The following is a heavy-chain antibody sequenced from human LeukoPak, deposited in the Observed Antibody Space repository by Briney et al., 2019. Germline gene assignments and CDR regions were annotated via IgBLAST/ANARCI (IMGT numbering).Heavy chain of an antibody. D-gene: IGHD5-24*01. V-gene: IGHV3-21*01. CDR1: GFTFSSHT. Sequence: GGSLRLSCAASGFTFSSHTINWVRQAPGKGLEWVSSISSSSSYIYYTDSVKGRLTISRDNAKNSLYLQMNSLRVEDTAVYYCASQMAPNFYYYYYYMDVWGKGTTVTISS. J-gene: IGHJ6*03. CDR2: ISSSSSYI. CDR3: ASQMAPNFYYYYYYMDV.